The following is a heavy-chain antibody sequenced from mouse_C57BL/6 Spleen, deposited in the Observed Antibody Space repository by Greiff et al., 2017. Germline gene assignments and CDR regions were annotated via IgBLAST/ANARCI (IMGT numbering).Heavy chain of an antibody. Sequence: VQLHQPGAELVRPGSSVKLSCKASGYTFTSYWMHWVKQRPIQGLEWIGNIDPSDSETHYNQKFKDKATLTVDKSSSTAYMQLSSLTSEDSAVYYCARHGYYDYWGQGTTLTVSS. J-gene: IGHJ2*01. V-gene: IGHV1-52*01. CDR1: GYTFTSYW. CDR3: ARHGYYDY. CDR2: IDPSDSET. D-gene: IGHD2-3*01.